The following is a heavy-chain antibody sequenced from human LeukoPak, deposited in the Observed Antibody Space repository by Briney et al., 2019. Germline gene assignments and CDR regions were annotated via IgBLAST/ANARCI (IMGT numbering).Heavy chain of an antibody. J-gene: IGHJ2*01. Sequence: VASVKVSCKASGYTFTSYDINWVRQATGQGLEWMGWMNPNSGNTGYAQKFQGRVTMTRNTSISTAYMELSSLRSEDTAVYYCARDSTRVTMMIYGDAEASFDPWGRGTLVTVSS. CDR2: MNPNSGNT. D-gene: IGHD3-22*01. V-gene: IGHV1-8*01. CDR1: GYTFTSYD. CDR3: ARDSTRVTMMIYGDAEASFDP.